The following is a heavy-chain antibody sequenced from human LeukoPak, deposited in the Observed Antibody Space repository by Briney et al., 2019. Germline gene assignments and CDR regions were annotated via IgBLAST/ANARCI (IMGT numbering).Heavy chain of an antibody. J-gene: IGHJ6*03. D-gene: IGHD3-10*01. Sequence: SETLSLTCAVSGGSISSNSYYWGWIRQPPGKGLEWIGSIHYSGSMYFNPSLKSRFTISVGTSNNKFSLRLTSVTAADTALYXXXXXXYASGSYYAPIDVWGKGTTVTISS. CDR3: XXXXYASGSYYAPIDV. CDR1: GGSISSNSYY. CDR2: IHYSGSM. V-gene: IGHV4-39*01.